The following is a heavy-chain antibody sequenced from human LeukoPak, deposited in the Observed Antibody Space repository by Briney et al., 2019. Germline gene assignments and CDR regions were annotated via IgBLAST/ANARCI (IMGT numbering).Heavy chain of an antibody. CDR2: IYSGGST. CDR1: GFTFSSYG. D-gene: IGHD2-2*01. J-gene: IGHJ6*02. V-gene: IGHV3-53*01. CDR3: ARDQGNCSSTSCLDRYYYYGMDV. Sequence: GGSLRLSCAASGFTFSSYGMHWVRQAPGKGLEWVSVIYSGGSTYYADSVKGRFTISRDNSKNTLYLQMNSLRAEDTAVYYCARDQGNCSSTSCLDRYYYYGMDVWGQGTTVTVSS.